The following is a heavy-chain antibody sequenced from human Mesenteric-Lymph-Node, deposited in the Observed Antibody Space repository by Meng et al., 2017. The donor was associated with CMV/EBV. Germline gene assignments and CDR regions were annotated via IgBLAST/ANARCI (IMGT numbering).Heavy chain of an antibody. Sequence: SVKVSCKASGYTFTDYYMHWVRQAPGQGLEWMGGIIPIFGTANYAQKFQGRVTITTDESTSTAYMELSSLRSEDTAVYYCARDRGIVVVPAAIRYYYGMDVWGQGTTVTVSS. D-gene: IGHD2-2*01. CDR3: ARDRGIVVVPAAIRYYYGMDV. V-gene: IGHV1-69*05. CDR1: GYTFTDYY. CDR2: IIPIFGTA. J-gene: IGHJ6*02.